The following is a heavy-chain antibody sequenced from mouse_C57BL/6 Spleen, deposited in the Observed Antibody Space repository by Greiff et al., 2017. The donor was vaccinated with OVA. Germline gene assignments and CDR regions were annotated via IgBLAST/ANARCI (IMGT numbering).Heavy chain of an antibody. CDR2: IDLSDREP. D-gene: IGHD2-3*01. CDR3: ARQGLMVTLDY. V-gene: IGHV1-52*01. J-gene: IGHJ2*01. CDR1: GYTFTSYW. Sequence: QVQLQQPGAELVRPGSSVKLSCKASGYTFTSYWMHWVKQRPIQGLEWIGNIDLSDREPHFNQTFKDKATLSVDKSSSTADMQLSSLTSEDSAVDYCARQGLMVTLDYWGQGTTLTVSS.